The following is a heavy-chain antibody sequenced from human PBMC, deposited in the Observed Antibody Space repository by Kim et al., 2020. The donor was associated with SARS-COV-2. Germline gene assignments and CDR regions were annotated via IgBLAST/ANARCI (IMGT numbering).Heavy chain of an antibody. Sequence: STYYAHAVKGRFTISRDNAKNTLYLQMSSLRAEDTAVYYCVNYSRGYSGYWGQGTLVTVPS. V-gene: IGHV3-64D*09. D-gene: IGHD5-12*01. J-gene: IGHJ4*02. CDR3: VNYSRGYSGY. CDR2: ST.